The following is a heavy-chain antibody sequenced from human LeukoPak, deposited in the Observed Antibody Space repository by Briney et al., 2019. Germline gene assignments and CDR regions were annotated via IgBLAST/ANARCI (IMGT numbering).Heavy chain of an antibody. D-gene: IGHD3-22*01. Sequence: GGSLRLSCAASGFTFDDYAMHWARQAPGKGLEWVSGISWNSGSIGYADSVKGRFTISRDNAKNSLYLQMNSLRAEDMALYYCAKDTAGDYYDSSGFDYWGQGTLVTVSS. V-gene: IGHV3-9*03. CDR2: ISWNSGSI. CDR1: GFTFDDYA. CDR3: AKDTAGDYYDSSGFDY. J-gene: IGHJ4*02.